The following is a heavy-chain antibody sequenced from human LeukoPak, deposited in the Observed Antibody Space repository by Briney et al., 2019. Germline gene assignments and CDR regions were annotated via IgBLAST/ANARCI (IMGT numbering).Heavy chain of an antibody. J-gene: IGHJ4*02. V-gene: IGHV1-2*02. D-gene: IGHD1-14*01. Sequence: ASVKVSCKASGYTFTGYYMHWVRQAPGQGLEWMGWINPNSGGTNYAQKFQGRVTMTRDTSISTAYMELSRLRSDDTAVYYCARSLRGYRKTFDYWGQGTLVTVSS. CDR3: ARSLRGYRKTFDY. CDR2: INPNSGGT. CDR1: GYTFTGYY.